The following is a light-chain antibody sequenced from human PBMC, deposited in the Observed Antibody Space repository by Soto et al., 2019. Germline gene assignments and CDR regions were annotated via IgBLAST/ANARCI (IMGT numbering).Light chain of an antibody. Sequence: QPVLTQSPSASASLGASVKLTCTLSSGHSHYAIAWHQQQPEKGPRYLMKLNSDGSHNKGDGIPDRFSGSSSGAERSLTISSLQSEDEADYYCQTWGTGIQVVFGGGTKLTVL. V-gene: IGLV4-69*01. CDR1: SGHSHYA. CDR3: QTWGTGIQVV. CDR2: LNSDGSH. J-gene: IGLJ2*01.